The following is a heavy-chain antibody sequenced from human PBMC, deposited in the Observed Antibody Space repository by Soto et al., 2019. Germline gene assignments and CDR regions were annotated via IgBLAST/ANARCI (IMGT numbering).Heavy chain of an antibody. CDR1: GFTFSSYD. J-gene: IGHJ5*02. Sequence: GGSLRLSCAASGFTFSSYDMHWVRQTTGKGLEWVSAIGTAGDTYYPGSVKGGFTISRENARNSLYLQMNSLRAEDTAVYYCARAILPRGYCSSTSCQLTYNWFDPWGQGTLVTVSS. CDR2: IGTAGDT. V-gene: IGHV3-13*01. CDR3: ARAILPRGYCSSTSCQLTYNWFDP. D-gene: IGHD2-2*01.